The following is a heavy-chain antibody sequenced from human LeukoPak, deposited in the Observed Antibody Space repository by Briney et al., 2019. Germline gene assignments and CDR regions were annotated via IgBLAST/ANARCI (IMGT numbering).Heavy chain of an antibody. CDR3: ASPGEGGCLWDFDY. CDR2: IKQDGSEI. J-gene: IGHJ4*02. CDR1: GFTFSSYW. D-gene: IGHD2-21*01. V-gene: IGHV3-7*01. Sequence: PGGSLTLSCSTSGFTFSSYWTRCARHAPGKGLEWVANIKQDGSEIYYVDSVKGRFTISRDSAENSLYLQMNSLRVEDAGVYCCASPGEGGCLWDFDYWGQGTLVTVSS.